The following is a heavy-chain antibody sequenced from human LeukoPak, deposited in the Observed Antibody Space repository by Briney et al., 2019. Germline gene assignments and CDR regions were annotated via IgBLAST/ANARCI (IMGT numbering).Heavy chain of an antibody. J-gene: IGHJ4*02. CDR2: VTYTGADT. Sequence: TRGSLRLSCVASGFTFSNYGMSWVRQAPGKGLEWVSVVTYTGADTYYADSVKGRFTVSRDNSKNTLFLQMNSLRVEDTAVYYCAQQFDYWGQGILVTVSS. CDR3: AQQFDY. CDR1: GFTFSNYG. V-gene: IGHV3-23*01. D-gene: IGHD6-13*01.